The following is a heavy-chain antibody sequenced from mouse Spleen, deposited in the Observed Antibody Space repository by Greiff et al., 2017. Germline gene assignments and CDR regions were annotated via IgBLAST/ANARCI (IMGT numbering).Heavy chain of an antibody. CDR1: GFTFSDYG. D-gene: IGHD2-12*01. CDR2: ISNLAYSI. J-gene: IGHJ4*01. Sequence: EVQGVESGGGLVKPGGSLKLSCAASGFTFSDYGMAWVRQAPGKGPEWVAFISNLAYSIYYADTVTGRFTISRENAKNTLYLEMSSLRSEDTAMCYCARRIYDGAMDYWGQGTSVTVSS. V-gene: IGHV5-15*01. CDR3: ARRIYDGAMDY.